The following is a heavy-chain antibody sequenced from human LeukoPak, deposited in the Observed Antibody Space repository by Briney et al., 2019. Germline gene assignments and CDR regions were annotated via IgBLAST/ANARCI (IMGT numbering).Heavy chain of an antibody. CDR3: ARSFGYYSTSGYYY. D-gene: IGHD3-3*01. Sequence: GVSLRLSCAPSGFTFSTYAMSWVRQAPGKGLEGVSAISGSGGGGATSYADSVKSRFTISRDNSKTTLYLQMNSLRAEDTAVYYCARSFGYYSTSGYYYWGQGTLVTVSS. J-gene: IGHJ4*02. CDR1: GFTFSTYA. V-gene: IGHV3-23*01. CDR2: ISGSGGGGAT.